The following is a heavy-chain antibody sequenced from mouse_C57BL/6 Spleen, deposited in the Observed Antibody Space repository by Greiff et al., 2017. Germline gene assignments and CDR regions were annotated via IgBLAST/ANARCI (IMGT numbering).Heavy chain of an antibody. CDR2: IYPGGGDT. CDR1: GYAFSSSW. CDR3: ARSLDLFAC. Sequence: QVQLQQSGPELVKPGASVKISCKASGYAFSSSWMNWVKQRPGKGLEWIGRIYPGGGDTNYNGKFKGKATLTADKSSSTAYMQLSSLTSEDSAVYFCARSLDLFACWGQGTPVTVSA. V-gene: IGHV1-82*01. J-gene: IGHJ3*01.